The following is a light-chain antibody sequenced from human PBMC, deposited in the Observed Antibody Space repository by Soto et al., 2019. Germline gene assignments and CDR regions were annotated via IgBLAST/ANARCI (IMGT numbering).Light chain of an antibody. CDR3: MQSTQIPPT. Sequence: DVVMTQSPLSLPVTLGQPASISCRSSQSLVYSDGNTYLNWFQQRPGQSPQLMIYEVSTRVSGVPDRFSGSGSGTDFTLEISRVETDDVGIYYCMQSTQIPPTLGQGTRLEIK. CDR1: QSLVYSDGNTY. J-gene: IGKJ5*01. CDR2: EVS. V-gene: IGKV2-30*01.